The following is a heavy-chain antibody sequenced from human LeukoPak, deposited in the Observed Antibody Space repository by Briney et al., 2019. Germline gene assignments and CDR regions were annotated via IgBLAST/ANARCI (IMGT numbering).Heavy chain of an antibody. V-gene: IGHV4-39*01. CDR3: ARGRFGGYFDWWRESSLDY. CDR1: GGSISSSSYY. D-gene: IGHD3-9*01. J-gene: IGHJ4*02. CDR2: IYYSGST. Sequence: SETLSLTCTVSGGSISSSSYYWGWIRQPPGKGLEWIGSIYYSGSTYYNPSLKSRVTISVDTSKNQFSLKLSSVTAADTAVYYCARGRFGGYFDWWRESSLDYWGQGTLVTVSS.